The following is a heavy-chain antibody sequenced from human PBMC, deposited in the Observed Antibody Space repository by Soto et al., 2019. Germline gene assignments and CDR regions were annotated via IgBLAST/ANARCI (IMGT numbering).Heavy chain of an antibody. J-gene: IGHJ4*02. CDR3: AKDRIRITTTVGDY. V-gene: IGHV3-23*01. CDR2: ISGTGGST. Sequence: EVQLLESGGGLVQPGGSLRLSCAASGFTFSSYAMSWVRQAPGKGLEWVSTISGTGGSTYYADSVKGRFTISRDKSKNTLNLQMNSLRGEDTAIYYCAKDRIRITTTVGDYWGQGTLVTVSS. CDR1: GFTFSSYA. D-gene: IGHD4-17*01.